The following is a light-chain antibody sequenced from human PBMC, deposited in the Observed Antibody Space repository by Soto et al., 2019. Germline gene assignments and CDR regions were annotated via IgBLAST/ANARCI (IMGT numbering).Light chain of an antibody. J-gene: IGKJ1*01. Sequence: EIVLTQSPGTLSLSPGERATLSCRASQRVSNNYLAWYQQKPGQAPRLLIYGASNRATGIPDRFSGSGSVTDFTITISRLEPEDFAGYYCQQYGSSGTFGQGTKVEIK. V-gene: IGKV3-20*01. CDR2: GAS. CDR1: QRVSNNY. CDR3: QQYGSSGT.